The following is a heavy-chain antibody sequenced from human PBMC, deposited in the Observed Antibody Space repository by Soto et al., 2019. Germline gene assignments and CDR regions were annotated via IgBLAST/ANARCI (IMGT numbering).Heavy chain of an antibody. CDR2: INAGNGNT. CDR3: ARDCSGGSCYFFDP. D-gene: IGHD2-15*01. CDR1: GYTFTSYA. V-gene: IGHV1-3*01. Sequence: GASVKVSCKASGYTFTSYAMHCVRQAPGQRLEWMGWINAGNGNTKYSQKFQGRVTITRDTSASTAYMELSSLRSEDTAVYYCARDCSGGSCYFFDPWGQGTLVTVSS. J-gene: IGHJ5*02.